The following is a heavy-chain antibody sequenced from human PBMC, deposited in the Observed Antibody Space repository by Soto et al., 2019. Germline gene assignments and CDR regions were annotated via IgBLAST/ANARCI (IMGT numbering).Heavy chain of an antibody. J-gene: IGHJ4*02. CDR2: INSNGGSR. Sequence: EVQLLESGGGLVQPGGSLRLSCVASGFTFSRYIMSWVRQAPGKGLEWVSTINSNGGSRYYADSVKGRFTVSRDNSRNSLYLQMNSLRAEDTAVYYCARVPDLNYCSRTSCLYYFDYWGQGGLVTVSS. D-gene: IGHD2-2*01. V-gene: IGHV3-23*01. CDR3: ARVPDLNYCSRTSCLYYFDY. CDR1: GFTFSRYI.